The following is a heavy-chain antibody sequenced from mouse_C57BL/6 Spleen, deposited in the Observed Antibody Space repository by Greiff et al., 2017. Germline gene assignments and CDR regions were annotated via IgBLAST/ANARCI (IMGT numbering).Heavy chain of an antibody. CDR2: INPGSGGT. CDR3: ARDEVLSFDY. V-gene: IGHV1-54*01. Sequence: QVQLQQSGAELVRPGTSVKVSCKASGYAFTNYLIEWVKQRPGQGLEWIGVINPGSGGTNYNEKFKGKATLTADKSSSTAYMQLSSLTSEDSAVYFCARDEVLSFDYWGQGTTLTVAS. CDR1: GYAFTNYL. D-gene: IGHD1-1*01. J-gene: IGHJ2*01.